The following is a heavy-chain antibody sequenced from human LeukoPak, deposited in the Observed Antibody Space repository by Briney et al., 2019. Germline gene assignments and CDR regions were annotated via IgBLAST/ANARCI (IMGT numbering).Heavy chain of an antibody. D-gene: IGHD5-24*01. V-gene: IGHV3-23*01. CDR2: ISGSGGST. CDR1: GFTFSSYA. CDR3: ASLEVGDGYTFDY. Sequence: GGSLRLSCAASGFTFSSYAMSWVRQAPGKGLEWVSAISGSGGSTYYADSVKGRFTISRDNSKNTLYLQMNSLRAEDTAVYYCASLEVGDGYTFDYWGQGTLVTVSS. J-gene: IGHJ4*02.